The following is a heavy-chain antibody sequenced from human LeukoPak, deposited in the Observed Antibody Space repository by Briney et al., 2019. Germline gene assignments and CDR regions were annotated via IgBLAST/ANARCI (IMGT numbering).Heavy chain of an antibody. D-gene: IGHD6-19*01. CDR1: GFTFSSYA. Sequence: QAGGSLRLSCAASGFTFSSYAMHWVRQAPGKGLEWVAVISYDGSNKYYADSVKGRFTISRDNSKNTLYLQMNSLRAEDTAVYYCARDTLPGYSSGWYGGYFDYWGRGTLVTVSS. CDR3: ARDTLPGYSSGWYGGYFDY. CDR2: ISYDGSNK. V-gene: IGHV3-30*01. J-gene: IGHJ4*02.